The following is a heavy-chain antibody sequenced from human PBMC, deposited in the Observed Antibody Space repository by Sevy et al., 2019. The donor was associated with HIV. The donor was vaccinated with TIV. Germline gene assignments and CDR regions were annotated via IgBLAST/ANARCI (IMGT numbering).Heavy chain of an antibody. Sequence: GGSLRLSCVASGFSFDRYGMHWIRQAPGKGLEWVAVILYGGINKDYGDSVRGQFTISRDNSKNTLYLEMNNLRVDDTAVYYCATGRDYGSGSYDYWGQGTLVTVSS. CDR1: GFSFDRYG. J-gene: IGHJ4*02. V-gene: IGHV3-33*03. CDR2: ILYGGINK. CDR3: ATGRDYGSGSYDY. D-gene: IGHD3-10*01.